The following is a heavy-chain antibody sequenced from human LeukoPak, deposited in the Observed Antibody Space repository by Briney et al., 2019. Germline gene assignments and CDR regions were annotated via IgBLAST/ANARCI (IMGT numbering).Heavy chain of an antibody. CDR1: GFTFSSYE. V-gene: IGHV3-48*03. J-gene: IGHJ4*02. D-gene: IGHD3-10*01. CDR2: ISSSGSTI. CDR3: ASGEGYGSGSTTDY. Sequence: PGGSLRLSSAASGFTFSSYEMNWVRQAPGKGLEWVSYISSSGSTIYYADSVKGRFTISRDNAKNSLYLQMNSLRAEDTAVYYCASGEGYGSGSTTDYWGQGTLVTVSS.